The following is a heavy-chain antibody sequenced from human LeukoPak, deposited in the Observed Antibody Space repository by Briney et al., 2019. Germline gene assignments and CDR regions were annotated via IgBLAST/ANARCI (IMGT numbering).Heavy chain of an antibody. V-gene: IGHV4-59*01. CDR1: GGSISSYY. J-gene: IGHJ5*02. CDR3: ARGKAATPKGNWFDP. D-gene: IGHD2-15*01. Sequence: SETLSLTCTVSGGSISSYYWSWIRQPPGKGLEWIGYIYYSGSTNYNPSLKSRVTISVDTSKNQFSLKLSSVTAADTAVCYCARGKAATPKGNWFDPWGQGTLVTVSS. CDR2: IYYSGST.